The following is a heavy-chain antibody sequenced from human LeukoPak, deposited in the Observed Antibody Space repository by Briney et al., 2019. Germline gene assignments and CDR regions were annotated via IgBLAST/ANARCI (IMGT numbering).Heavy chain of an antibody. CDR3: ARIVATGGFDY. Sequence: SETLSLTCAVYGGSFSGYYWSWIRQPPGKGLEWIGYIYYSGSTNYNPSLKSRVTISVDTSKNQFSLKLSSVTAADTAVYYCARIVATGGFDYWGQGTLVTVSS. CDR2: IYYSGST. V-gene: IGHV4-59*08. D-gene: IGHD5-12*01. J-gene: IGHJ4*02. CDR1: GGSFSGYY.